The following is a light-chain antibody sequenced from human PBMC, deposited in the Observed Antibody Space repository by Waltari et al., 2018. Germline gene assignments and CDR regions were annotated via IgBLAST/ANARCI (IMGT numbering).Light chain of an antibody. J-gene: IGKJ2*03. Sequence: DIQMTQSPSPLSASVGDRVTTTCRASENVNNYLNWYQQKPGKAPKLLIYKASTLQSGVPSRFSGSGSGTDYTFTISSLQSEDVATYYCQHNYGTPYSFGQGTKVEIK. CDR2: KAS. CDR3: QHNYGTPYS. CDR1: ENVNNY. V-gene: IGKV1-39*01.